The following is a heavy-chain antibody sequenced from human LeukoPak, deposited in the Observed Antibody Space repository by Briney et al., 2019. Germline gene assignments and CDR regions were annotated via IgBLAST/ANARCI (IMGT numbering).Heavy chain of an antibody. J-gene: IGHJ4*02. CDR2: IYWDDAK. CDR3: AHGLSYYFDY. V-gene: IGHV2-5*02. CDR1: GFSLSTSGVG. Sequence: SGPTLVKPTQTLTLTCTFSGFSLSTSGVGVGWIRQPPGKALKWLALIYWDDAKRYSPSLKSRLTITKGTSKNQLVLTMTNMDPVETATYYCAHGLSYYFDYWGRGTLVTVSS.